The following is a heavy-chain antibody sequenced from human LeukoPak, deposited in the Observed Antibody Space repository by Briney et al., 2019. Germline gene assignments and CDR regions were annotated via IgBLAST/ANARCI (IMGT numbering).Heavy chain of an antibody. CDR3: ARDTGSSPGDY. CDR1: GGTFSSYA. D-gene: IGHD1-26*01. Sequence: SVKVSCKASGGTFSSYAISWVRQAPGQGLEWMGGIIPIFGTANYAQTFQGRVTITADESTSTAYMDLRSLRSDDTAVYYCARDTGSSPGDYWGQGTLVTVSS. CDR2: IIPIFGTA. V-gene: IGHV1-69*13. J-gene: IGHJ4*02.